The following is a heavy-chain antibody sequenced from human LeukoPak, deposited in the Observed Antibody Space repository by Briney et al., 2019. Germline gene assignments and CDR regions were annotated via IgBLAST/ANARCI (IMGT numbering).Heavy chain of an antibody. D-gene: IGHD4-17*01. J-gene: IGHJ4*02. CDR3: ARAGRSTVTLPFDY. Sequence: SETLSLTCAVYGGSFSSYYWSWIRQPPGKGLEWIGEINHSGSTNYNPSLKSRVTISVDTSKNQFSLKLSSVTAADTAVYYCARAGRSTVTLPFDYWGQGTLVTVSS. CDR2: INHSGST. V-gene: IGHV4-34*01. CDR1: GGSFSSYY.